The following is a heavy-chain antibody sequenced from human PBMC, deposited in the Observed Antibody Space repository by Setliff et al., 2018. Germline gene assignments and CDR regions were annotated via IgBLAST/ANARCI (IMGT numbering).Heavy chain of an antibody. J-gene: IGHJ4*02. Sequence: GGSLRLSCAASGFTFSTYRMHWVRQAPGKGLEWVAVIWDDGVKKYHADSVKGRFTISRDNSKNTLYLQMDSLRPEDTAVYYCARTCSGSGCYAGLESWGQGTPVTVSS. CDR1: GFTFSTYR. D-gene: IGHD2-15*01. CDR2: IWDDGVKK. CDR3: ARTCSGSGCYAGLES. V-gene: IGHV3-33*08.